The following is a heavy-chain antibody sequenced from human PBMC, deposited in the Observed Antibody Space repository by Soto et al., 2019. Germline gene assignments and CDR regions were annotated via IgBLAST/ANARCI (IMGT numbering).Heavy chain of an antibody. CDR1: GFTVSSYA. CDR2: ISSNGGST. V-gene: IGHV3-64D*08. J-gene: IGHJ4*02. Sequence: GGSLRLSCSASGFTVSSYAMHWVRQATGKGLEYVSAISSNGGSTYYADSVKGRFTISRDNSKNTLYLQMSSLRAEDTAVYYCVNDQENGWYGYWGQGTLVTVSS. CDR3: VNDQENGWYGY. D-gene: IGHD6-19*01.